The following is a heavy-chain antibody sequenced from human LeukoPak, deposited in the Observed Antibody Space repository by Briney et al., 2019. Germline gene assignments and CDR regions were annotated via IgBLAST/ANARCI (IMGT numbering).Heavy chain of an antibody. CDR2: ISSNGGST. J-gene: IGHJ3*02. CDR1: GFSFSIYA. Sequence: GGSLRLSCSASGFSFSIYAMHWVRQAPGKGLEFVSAISSNGGSTSYANSVKGRFTVSRDNSKNTLYLQMGSLRPEDMAVYYCAREGKSIDAFDIWGQGTMVTVSS. V-gene: IGHV3-64*01. CDR3: AREGKSIDAFDI.